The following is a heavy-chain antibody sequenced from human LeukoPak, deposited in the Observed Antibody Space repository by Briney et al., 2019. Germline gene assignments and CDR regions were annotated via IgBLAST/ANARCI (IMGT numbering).Heavy chain of an antibody. CDR3: ARDSSTVTTDLDY. V-gene: IGHV3-48*04. Sequence: GGSLRLSCAASGFTFSSYGMHWVRQAPGKGLEWVSYISSSGSTIYSADSVKGRFTISRDNAKNSLYLQMNSLTAEDTAVYYCARDSSTVTTDLDYWGQGTLVTVSS. CDR1: GFTFSSYG. D-gene: IGHD4-17*01. J-gene: IGHJ4*02. CDR2: ISSSGSTI.